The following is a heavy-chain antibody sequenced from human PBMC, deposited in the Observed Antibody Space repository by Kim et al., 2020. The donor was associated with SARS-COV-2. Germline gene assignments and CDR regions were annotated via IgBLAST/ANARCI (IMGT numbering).Heavy chain of an antibody. D-gene: IGHD6-19*01. Sequence: SETLSLTCTVSGDSITTGSYYWSWIRQPAGKEPEWIGRIHVTGSPNYNPAFKSRVSISIDTSKNLLSLKLNSVTAADTAVYYCARDHSNDQWPRNGMDVWGQGTTVTVSS. V-gene: IGHV4-61*02. CDR3: ARDHSNDQWPRNGMDV. CDR2: IHVTGSP. CDR1: GDSITTGSYY. J-gene: IGHJ6*02.